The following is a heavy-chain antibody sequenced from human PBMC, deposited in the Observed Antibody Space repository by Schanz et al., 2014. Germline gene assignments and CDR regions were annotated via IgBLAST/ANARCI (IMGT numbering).Heavy chain of an antibody. V-gene: IGHV4-59*08. CDR3: ARLFSPAGHTLDY. CDR2: IYNSGST. J-gene: IGHJ4*02. CDR1: GGSISSYH. Sequence: QVQLQQSGPGLVKPSETLSLTCTVSGGSISSYHWSWIRQPPGKALEWIGYIYNSGSTDYNPSLKSRSTRAVHTPKTQFPLKPTSVTAADTAVYYCARLFSPAGHTLDYWGQGTLVTVSS. D-gene: IGHD1-1*01.